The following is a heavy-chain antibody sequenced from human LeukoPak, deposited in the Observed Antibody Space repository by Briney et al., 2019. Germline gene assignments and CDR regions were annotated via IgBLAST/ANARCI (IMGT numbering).Heavy chain of an antibody. D-gene: IGHD6-25*01. V-gene: IGHV4-39*01. J-gene: IGHJ4*02. CDR1: GGSISSSSYH. CDR2: IYYSGTT. CDR3: AREYSSGWTYYFDY. Sequence: SETLSLTCTVSGGSISSSSYHWGWIRQPPGKGLEWIGSIYYSGTTYYNPSLKSRVTISIDTSKSQFSLRLSSVTAADTAVYFCAREYSSGWTYYFDYWGQGTLVTVSS.